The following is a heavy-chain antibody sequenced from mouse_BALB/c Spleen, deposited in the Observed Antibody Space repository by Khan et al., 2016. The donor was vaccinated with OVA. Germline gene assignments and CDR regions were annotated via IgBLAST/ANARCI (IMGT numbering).Heavy chain of an antibody. CDR1: GYTFTSYV. CDR3: AKNYRYDVYFDY. J-gene: IGHJ2*01. CDR2: IYPYNDDT. D-gene: IGHD2-14*01. V-gene: IGHV1S136*01. Sequence: VRLQQSGPELVKPGASVKMSCKASGYTFTSYVMHWLRQKPGQGLEWIGYIYPYNDDTKYNEKFKGKATLTSAKSSSTAYMELSSLTSEDSAVYYCAKNYRYDVYFDYWGQGTTLTVSP.